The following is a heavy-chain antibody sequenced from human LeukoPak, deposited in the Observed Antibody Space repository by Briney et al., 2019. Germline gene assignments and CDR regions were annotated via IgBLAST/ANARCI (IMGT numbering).Heavy chain of an antibody. D-gene: IGHD3-3*01. Sequence: PGGSLRLSCAASGFTFSSYEMNWVRQAPGKGLEWVSYISSSGSTIYYADSVKGRLTISRDNAKNSLYLQMNSLRAEDTAVYYCARAQTIFGVVAASYYYYMDVWGEGTTVTVSS. CDR2: ISSSGSTI. V-gene: IGHV3-48*03. CDR1: GFTFSSYE. CDR3: ARAQTIFGVVAASYYYYMDV. J-gene: IGHJ6*03.